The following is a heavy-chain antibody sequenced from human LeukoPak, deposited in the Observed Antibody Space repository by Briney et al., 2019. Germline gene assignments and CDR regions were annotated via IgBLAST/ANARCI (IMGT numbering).Heavy chain of an antibody. CDR3: ARARQSRKGTRDCSSTSCYQVNWFDP. Sequence: SETLSLTCTVSGGSLSSYYWSWIRQPPGKGLEWIGYIYYSGSTNYNPSLKSRVTISVDTSKNQFSLKLSSVTAADTAVYYCARARQSRKGTRDCSSTSCYQVNWFDPWGQGTLVTVSS. D-gene: IGHD2-2*01. V-gene: IGHV4-59*01. J-gene: IGHJ5*02. CDR1: GGSLSSYY. CDR2: IYYSGST.